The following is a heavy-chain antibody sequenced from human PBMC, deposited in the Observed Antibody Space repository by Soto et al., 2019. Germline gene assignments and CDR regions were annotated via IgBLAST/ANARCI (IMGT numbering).Heavy chain of an antibody. CDR3: GQYSSGWLIGY. CDR1: GFTFSSYA. Sequence: GGSLRLSCAASGFTFSSYAMSWVRQAPGKGLEWVSAVSGSGGSTFYADSVKGRFTISRDNSKNTLYLQMNSLRAEDTAVYYCGQYSSGWLIGYWGQGTLVTVSS. V-gene: IGHV3-23*01. CDR2: VSGSGGST. J-gene: IGHJ4*02. D-gene: IGHD6-19*01.